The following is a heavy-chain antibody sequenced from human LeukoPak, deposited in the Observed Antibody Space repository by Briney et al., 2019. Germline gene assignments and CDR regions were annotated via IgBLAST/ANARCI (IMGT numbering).Heavy chain of an antibody. CDR1: GGTFISYA. J-gene: IGHJ4*02. CDR2: IIPILGIA. D-gene: IGHD3-22*01. V-gene: IGHV1-69*04. CDR3: ARANVYYYDSSGYYEFDY. Sequence: SVKVSCKASGGTFISYAISWVRQAPGQGLEWMGRIIPILGIANYAQKFQGRVTITADKSTSTAYMELSSLRSEDTAVYYCARANVYYYDSSGYYEFDYWGQGTLVTVSS.